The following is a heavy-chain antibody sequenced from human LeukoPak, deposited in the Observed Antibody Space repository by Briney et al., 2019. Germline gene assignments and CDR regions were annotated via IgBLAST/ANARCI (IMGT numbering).Heavy chain of an antibody. Sequence: SETLSLTCTVSGGSISSYYWSWIRQPAGKGLEWIGRIYTSGSNNYNPSLKSRVTMSVDTSKNQFSLKLSSVTAADTAVYYCARGGQWLVPNWFDPWGQGTLVTDSS. CDR3: ARGGQWLVPNWFDP. CDR2: IYTSGSN. V-gene: IGHV4-4*07. J-gene: IGHJ5*02. D-gene: IGHD6-19*01. CDR1: GGSISSYY.